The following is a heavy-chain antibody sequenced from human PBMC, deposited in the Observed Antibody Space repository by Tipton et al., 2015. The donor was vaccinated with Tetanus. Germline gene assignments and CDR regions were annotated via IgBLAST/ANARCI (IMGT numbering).Heavy chain of an antibody. Sequence: TLSLTCNVSGGSIIKDYWSWIRQSPGKTLEWIGYISHSGSPNYNPSLKSRATVSVDTSKNQSSLDLTSVTAADTGVYYCAGSQWLDGFIFDYWGQGSLVTVAS. CDR2: ISHSGSP. D-gene: IGHD6-19*01. V-gene: IGHV4-59*01. J-gene: IGHJ4*02. CDR1: GGSIIKDY. CDR3: AGSQWLDGFIFDY.